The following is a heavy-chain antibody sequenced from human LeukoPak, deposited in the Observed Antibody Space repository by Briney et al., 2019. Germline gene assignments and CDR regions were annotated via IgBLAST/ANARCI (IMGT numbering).Heavy chain of an antibody. Sequence: GGSLRLSCAASGFTFSSYAMSWVRQAPGKGLEWVSAISGSGGSTYYADSVKGRFTISRDNAKNSLYLQMNSLRAEDTAVYYCARGLPAVLRYFDWLSDFDYWGQGTLVTVPS. V-gene: IGHV3-23*01. J-gene: IGHJ4*02. D-gene: IGHD3-9*01. CDR1: GFTFSSYA. CDR3: ARGLPAVLRYFDWLSDFDY. CDR2: ISGSGGST.